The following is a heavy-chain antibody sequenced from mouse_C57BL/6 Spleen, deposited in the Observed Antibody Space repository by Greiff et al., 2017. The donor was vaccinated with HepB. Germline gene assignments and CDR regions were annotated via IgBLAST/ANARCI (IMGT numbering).Heavy chain of an antibody. Sequence: EVQLQESGPGLVKPSQSLSLTCSVTGYSITSGYYWNWIRQFPGNKLEWMGYISYDGSNNYNPTLKNRISITRDTSKNQFFLKLNSVTTEDTATYYCARLTTVSYAMDYWGQGTSVTVSS. J-gene: IGHJ4*01. D-gene: IGHD1-1*01. CDR3: ARLTTVSYAMDY. CDR1: GYSITSGYY. V-gene: IGHV3-6*01. CDR2: ISYDGSN.